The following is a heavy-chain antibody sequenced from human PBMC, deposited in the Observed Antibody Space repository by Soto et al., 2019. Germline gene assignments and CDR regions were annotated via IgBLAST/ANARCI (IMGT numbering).Heavy chain of an antibody. CDR1: GGTFSSYA. Sequence: QVQLVQSGAEVKKPGSSVTVSCKASGGTFSSYAISLVRQAPGQGLEWMGGIIPIFGTANYAQKFPGRVTMTRDTSISTAYMELSRLISDDTAVYYCARVPGTSDYYYGMDVWGQGTTVTVSS. J-gene: IGHJ6*02. D-gene: IGHD1-7*01. CDR3: ARVPGTSDYYYGMDV. CDR2: IIPIFGTA. V-gene: IGHV1-69*06.